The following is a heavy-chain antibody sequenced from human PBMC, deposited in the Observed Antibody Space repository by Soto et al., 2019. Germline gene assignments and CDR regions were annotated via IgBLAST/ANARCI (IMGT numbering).Heavy chain of an antibody. CDR1: GLTFSKFE. D-gene: IGHD2-21*01. Sequence: GGSLRLSCEVSGLTFSKFEMTWVRQAPGQGLEWVSSISSDGATIYYADSVKGRFTISRDNDKNLLYLQMNSLKGEDTATYYCVRVGIVARPYWGQGTPVTVSS. V-gene: IGHV3-48*03. CDR2: ISSDGATI. J-gene: IGHJ4*02. CDR3: VRVGIVARPY.